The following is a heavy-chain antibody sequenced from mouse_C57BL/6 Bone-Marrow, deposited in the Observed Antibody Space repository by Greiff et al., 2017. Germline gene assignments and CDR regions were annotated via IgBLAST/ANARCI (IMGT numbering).Heavy chain of an antibody. Sequence: VKLMESGAELMKPGASVKLSCKATGYTFTGYWIEWVKQRPGHGLEWIGEILPGSGSTNSNEKFKGKATFTADTSSNTAYMQLSSLTTEDSAIYYCTWAYYGNYVYYAMDYWGQGTSVTVSS. CDR2: ILPGSGST. D-gene: IGHD2-10*01. J-gene: IGHJ4*01. V-gene: IGHV1-9*01. CDR1: GYTFTGYW. CDR3: TWAYYGNYVYYAMDY.